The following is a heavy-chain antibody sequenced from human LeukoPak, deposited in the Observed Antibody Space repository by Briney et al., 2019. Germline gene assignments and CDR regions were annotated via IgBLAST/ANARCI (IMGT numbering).Heavy chain of an antibody. Sequence: ASLTVSCTASGYTFTVYYMHWVRQAPGQGLEWMGWINPNSGDTNYAQKFQDRVTMTWDTSISTAYMDLTRLRSDDTAVYYCARDPRPYWNDYFFDYWGQGTLVTVSS. CDR2: INPNSGDT. D-gene: IGHD1-1*01. V-gene: IGHV1-2*02. J-gene: IGHJ4*02. CDR1: GYTFTVYY. CDR3: ARDPRPYWNDYFFDY.